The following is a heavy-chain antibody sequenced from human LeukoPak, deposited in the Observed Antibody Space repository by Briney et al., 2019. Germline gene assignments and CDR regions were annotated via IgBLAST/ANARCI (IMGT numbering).Heavy chain of an antibody. Sequence: PGGSLRLSCAASGFAFTIYDMSWVRQAPGKGLEWVSGISGSGSSTYYADSVKGRFTISRDNSKNTLYLEMNSPRVEDTAAYYCAKCRSGYSPDYWGQGTLVTVSS. V-gene: IGHV3-23*01. D-gene: IGHD3-22*01. CDR1: GFAFTIYD. CDR3: AKCRSGYSPDY. CDR2: ISGSGSST. J-gene: IGHJ4*02.